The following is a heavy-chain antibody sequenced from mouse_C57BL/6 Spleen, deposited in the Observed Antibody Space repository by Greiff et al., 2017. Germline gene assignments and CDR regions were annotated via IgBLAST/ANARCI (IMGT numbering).Heavy chain of an antibody. V-gene: IGHV1-69*01. CDR1: GYTFTSYW. CDR3: ARLRYDGSSYFDY. J-gene: IGHJ2*01. D-gene: IGHD1-1*01. CDR2: IDPSDSYT. Sequence: QVQLQQPGPELVMPAPSVTLSCKASGYTFTSYWMHWVKQRPGQGLEWIGEIDPSDSYTNYNQIIKGKSTLNVDKSTRTAYKQLSSLTSEDAAVYYCARLRYDGSSYFDYWGQGTTLTVSS.